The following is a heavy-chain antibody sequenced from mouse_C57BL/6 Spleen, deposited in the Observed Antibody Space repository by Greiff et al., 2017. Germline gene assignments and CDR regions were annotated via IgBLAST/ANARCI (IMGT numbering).Heavy chain of an antibody. V-gene: IGHV1-69*01. D-gene: IGHD2-5*01. CDR1: GYTFTSYW. Sequence: QVQLQQPGAELVMPGASVKLSCKASGYTFTSYWMHWVKQRPGQGLEWIGELDPSDSYTNYNQKFKGKSTLTVDKSSSTAYMQLSSLTSEDSAVYYCARGDSKGTWFAYWGQGTLVTVSA. CDR2: LDPSDSYT. J-gene: IGHJ3*01. CDR3: ARGDSKGTWFAY.